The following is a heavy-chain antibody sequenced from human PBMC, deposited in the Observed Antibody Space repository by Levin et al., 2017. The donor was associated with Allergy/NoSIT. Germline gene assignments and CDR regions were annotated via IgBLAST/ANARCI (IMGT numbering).Heavy chain of an antibody. V-gene: IGHV3-30-3*01. CDR2: ISYDGSNK. CDR3: ARDAPSGYVYYYYYMDV. D-gene: IGHD3-16*01. CDR1: GFTFSSYA. Sequence: PGGSLRLSCAASGFTFSSYAMHWVRQAPGKGLEWVAVISYDGSNKYYADSVKGRFTISRDNSKNTLYLQMNSLRAEDTAVYYCARDAPSGYVYYYYYMDVWGKGTTVTVSS. J-gene: IGHJ6*03.